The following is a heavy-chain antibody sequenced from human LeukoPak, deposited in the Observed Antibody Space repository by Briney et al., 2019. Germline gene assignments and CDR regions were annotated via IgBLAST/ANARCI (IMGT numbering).Heavy chain of an antibody. CDR2: ISYSSSPI. Sequence: GGSLRLSCVASGFTFSSVSMHWVRQAPGKGLEWVSYISYSSSPIYYADSVKGRFTISRDNAKNSLYLQMNSLRAEDTAVYYCAIDFWTGHDYWGQGALVTVSS. CDR3: AIDFWTGHDY. J-gene: IGHJ4*02. V-gene: IGHV3-48*01. CDR1: GFTFSSVS. D-gene: IGHD3/OR15-3a*01.